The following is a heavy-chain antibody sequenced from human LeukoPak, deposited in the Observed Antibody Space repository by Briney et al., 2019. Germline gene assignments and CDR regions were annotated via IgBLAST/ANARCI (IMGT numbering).Heavy chain of an antibody. Sequence: SETLSLTCTVSGGSISSYYWSWIRQPAGKGLEWIGRIDASGSFNYNPSLRSRVTMSVDRSNNQFSLKLSPVTAADTAVYYCARVPSSGWYPFDCWGQGTLVTVSS. D-gene: IGHD6-19*01. CDR2: IDASGSF. J-gene: IGHJ4*02. CDR1: GGSISSYY. V-gene: IGHV4-4*07. CDR3: ARVPSSGWYPFDC.